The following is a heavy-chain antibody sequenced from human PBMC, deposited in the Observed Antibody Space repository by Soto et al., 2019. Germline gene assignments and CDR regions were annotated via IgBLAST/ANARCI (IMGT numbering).Heavy chain of an antibody. Sequence: EVQLVESGGGLVKPGGSLRLSCAASGFSFSSYSMNWVRQAPGKGLEWVSSISSSSSSIYYADSAKGRFTISRANAKNSLYLQMNNLRGEDTAVYYCARSYGSGTSDVWGPGTTVTVSS. CDR1: GFSFSSYS. CDR3: ARSYGSGTSDV. CDR2: ISSSSSSI. D-gene: IGHD3-10*01. V-gene: IGHV3-21*01. J-gene: IGHJ6*02.